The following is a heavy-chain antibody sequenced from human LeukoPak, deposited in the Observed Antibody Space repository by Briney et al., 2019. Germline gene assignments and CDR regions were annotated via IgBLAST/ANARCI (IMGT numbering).Heavy chain of an antibody. CDR2: ISSSGSTI. J-gene: IGHJ4*02. CDR3: TRGPSGYHNT. V-gene: IGHV3-48*03. CDR1: GFTFSSYE. D-gene: IGHD5-12*01. Sequence: GGSLRLSCAASGFTFSSYEMNWVRQAPGKGLEWVSYISSSGSTIYYADSVKGRFTISRDNSKNTLYLQMNSLRAEDTAVYYCTRGPSGYHNTGGQGTLVTVSS.